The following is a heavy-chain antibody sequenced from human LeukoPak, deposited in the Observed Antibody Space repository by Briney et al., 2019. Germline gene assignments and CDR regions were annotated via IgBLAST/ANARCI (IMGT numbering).Heavy chain of an antibody. D-gene: IGHD3-10*01. CDR1: GYTFTNYD. CDR3: ARGYSYYDSGSYYPTVDY. V-gene: IGHV1-8*03. Sequence: ASVKVSCKASGYTFTNYDINWVRQATGQGLEWMGWMNPNSGNTDYAQKFQGRVTITRDTSMTTAYMELGSLRSEDTAVYYCARGYSYYDSGSYYPTVDYWGQGTLVTVSS. CDR2: MNPNSGNT. J-gene: IGHJ4*02.